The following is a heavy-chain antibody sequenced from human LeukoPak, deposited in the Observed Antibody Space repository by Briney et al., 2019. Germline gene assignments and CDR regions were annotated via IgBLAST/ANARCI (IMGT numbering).Heavy chain of an antibody. CDR1: GFLLRTSGVG. V-gene: IGHV2-5*02. CDR3: ARRVNGYTTGWSSGLFDY. D-gene: IGHD6-19*01. J-gene: IGHJ4*02. Sequence: ESGPTLVNPTQTLTLTCTFSGFLLRTSGVGVGWTRQSPGKDLEWLPLPFWDDDKRYNPTLQNRLAIIKDSSKNQVVFIMTNVDPADTATYYCARRVNGYTTGWSSGLFDYWGQGTLVIVSS. CDR2: PFWDDDK.